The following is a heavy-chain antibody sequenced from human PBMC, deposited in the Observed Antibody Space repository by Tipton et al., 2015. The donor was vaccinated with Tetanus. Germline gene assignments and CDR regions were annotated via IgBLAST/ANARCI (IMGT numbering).Heavy chain of an antibody. V-gene: IGHV4-4*02. D-gene: IGHD3-3*01. Sequence: SLRLSCTVSGDSITSDNWWGWVRQSPGRGLEWIGEIYHSGATNYNSAHKSRVAISISKSMNQLYLTLNSVTAADTAFYYCASRVRGPAAYWGQGILVTVSS. CDR1: GDSITSDNW. J-gene: IGHJ4*02. CDR2: IYHSGAT. CDR3: ASRVRGPAAY.